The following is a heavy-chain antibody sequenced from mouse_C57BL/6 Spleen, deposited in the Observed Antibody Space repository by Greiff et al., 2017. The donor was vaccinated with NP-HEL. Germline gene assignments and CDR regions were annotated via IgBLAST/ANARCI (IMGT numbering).Heavy chain of an antibody. CDR3: ARDWVTTSYYFDY. CDR1: GFTFSSYA. D-gene: IGHD2-3*01. Sequence: EVKLMESGGGLVKPGGSLKLSCAASGFTFSSYAMSWVRQTPEKRLEWVATISDGGSYTYYPDNVKGRFTISRDNAKNNLYLQMSHLKSEDTAMYYCARDWVTTSYYFDYWGQGTTLTVSS. J-gene: IGHJ2*01. V-gene: IGHV5-4*01. CDR2: ISDGGSYT.